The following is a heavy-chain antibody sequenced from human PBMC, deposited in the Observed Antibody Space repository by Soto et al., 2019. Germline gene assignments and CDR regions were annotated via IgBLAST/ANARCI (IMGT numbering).Heavy chain of an antibody. CDR1: GGSMSRGDYY. J-gene: IGHJ4*02. Sequence: PSETLSLTCTVSGGSMSRGDYYWSWIRQPPGKGLEWIGFIYHTGSTYYSPSLKSRVAISVDTSKNQFSLKLSSVTAADTAVYYCARGARGYYDSSGYYSPYYFDYWGQGTLVTVSS. D-gene: IGHD3-22*01. V-gene: IGHV4-30-4*01. CDR3: ARGARGYYDSSGYYSPYYFDY. CDR2: IYHTGST.